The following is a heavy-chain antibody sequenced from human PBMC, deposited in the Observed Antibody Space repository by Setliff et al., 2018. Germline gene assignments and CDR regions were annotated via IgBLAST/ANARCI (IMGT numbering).Heavy chain of an antibody. CDR2: ISAYTGNA. D-gene: IGHD2-2*01. V-gene: IGHV1-18*01. CDR1: GYTFSDYG. CDR3: SRLVRYCTTTSCQRLSGDEY. J-gene: IGHJ4*02. Sequence: ASVKVSCKASGYTFSDYGITWARQAPGQGLEWMGWISAYTGNAYYAHKLQDRVTMTTDTSTGTAYMELRSLTSDDTAVYYCSRLVRYCTTTSCQRLSGDEYWGQGTVVTVSS.